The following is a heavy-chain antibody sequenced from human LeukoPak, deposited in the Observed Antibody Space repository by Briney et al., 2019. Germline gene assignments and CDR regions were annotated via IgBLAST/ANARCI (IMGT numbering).Heavy chain of an antibody. V-gene: IGHV3-21*01. CDR1: GFSFTSYS. CDR3: AREDYDILTGYYYLDY. CDR2: ISSSSSHI. Sequence: GGSLRLSCAASGFSFTSYSMNWVRQAPGKGLEWVSSISSSSSHIYYADSVKGRFTISRDNAKNSLYLQMNSLRAEDTAVYYCAREDYDILTGYYYLDYWGQGALVTVSS. D-gene: IGHD3-9*01. J-gene: IGHJ4*02.